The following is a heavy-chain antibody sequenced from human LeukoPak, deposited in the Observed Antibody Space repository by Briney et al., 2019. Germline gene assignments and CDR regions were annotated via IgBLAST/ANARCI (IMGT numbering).Heavy chain of an antibody. CDR2: ISYDGSNT. D-gene: IGHD3-22*01. J-gene: IGHJ4*02. V-gene: IGHV3-30*18. CDR1: GFTFSSYD. CDR3: AKARYYDTSGYYSLLLDY. Sequence: GGSLRLSCAASGFTFSSYDMHWVRQAPGKGLGWVAVISYDGSNTYYADSVKGRFTISRDNSKNTLYLQMSSLRADDTAVYSCAKARYYDTSGYYSLLLDYWGQGTLVTVSS.